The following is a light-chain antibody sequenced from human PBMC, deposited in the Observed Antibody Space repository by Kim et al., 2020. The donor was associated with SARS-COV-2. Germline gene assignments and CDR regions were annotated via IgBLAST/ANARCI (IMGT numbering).Light chain of an antibody. Sequence: QSSTFSCPGTSSDLGGNNYVSWYQQHPDKVPKLMIYDVFNRPSGVSNRFSGSKSGNTASLTISGLQADDEADYYCSSYLSNTFYVFGTGTKVTVL. CDR1: SSDLGGNNY. V-gene: IGLV2-14*03. CDR3: SSYLSNTFYV. CDR2: DVF. J-gene: IGLJ1*01.